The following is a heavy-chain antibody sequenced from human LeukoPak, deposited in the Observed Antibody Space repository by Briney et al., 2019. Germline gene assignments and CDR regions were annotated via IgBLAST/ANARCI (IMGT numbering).Heavy chain of an antibody. J-gene: IGHJ3*02. Sequence: SETLSLTCTVSGGSISSYYWSWIRQPAGKGLEWIGRIYTSGSTNYNPSLKSRVTMSVDTSKNQFSLKLSSVTAADTAVYYCARGGFSIVGATTGGTDDAFDIWGQGTMVTVSS. CDR3: ARGGFSIVGATTGGTDDAFDI. CDR1: GGSISSYY. CDR2: IYTSGST. V-gene: IGHV4-4*07. D-gene: IGHD1-26*01.